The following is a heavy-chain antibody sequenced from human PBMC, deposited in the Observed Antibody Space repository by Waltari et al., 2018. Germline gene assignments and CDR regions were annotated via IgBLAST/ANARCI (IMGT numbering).Heavy chain of an antibody. CDR1: GGSFSGYY. CDR3: ARGPNRNWFDP. CDR2: INHSGST. V-gene: IGHV4-34*01. J-gene: IGHJ5*02. Sequence: QVQLQQWGAGLLKPSETLSLTCAVYGGSFSGYYWSWIRQPPGKGLEWIGEINHSGSTNYNPSLKSRVTISVDTSKNQFSLKLSSVTAADTAVYYGARGPNRNWFDPWGQGTLVTVSS.